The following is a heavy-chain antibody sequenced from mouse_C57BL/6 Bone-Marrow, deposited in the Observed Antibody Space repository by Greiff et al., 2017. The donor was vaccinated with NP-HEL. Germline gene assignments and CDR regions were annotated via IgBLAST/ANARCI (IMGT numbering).Heavy chain of an antibody. J-gene: IGHJ1*03. CDR2: INPYNGGT. CDR3: ARPPLPYYYGSSYYWYFDF. D-gene: IGHD1-1*01. V-gene: IGHV1-19*01. CDR1: GYTFTDYY. Sequence: EVKLVESGPVLVKPGASVKMSCKASGYTFTDYYMNWVKQSPGKSLEWIGVINPYNGGTSYNQKFKGKATLTVAKSSSTAYMELNSLTSEDSAVYNCARPPLPYYYGSSYYWYFDFWGTGTTVTVSA.